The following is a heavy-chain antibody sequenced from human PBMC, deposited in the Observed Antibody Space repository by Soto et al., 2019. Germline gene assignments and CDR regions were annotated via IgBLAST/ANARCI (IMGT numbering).Heavy chain of an antibody. V-gene: IGHV1-46*01. J-gene: IGHJ6*02. CDR3: ARSQDIVVVPAATYYGMDV. Sequence: ASVKVSCKASGYTFTSYGISWVRQAPGQGLEWMGIINPSGGSTSYAQKFQGRVTMTRDTSTSTVYMELSSLRSEDMAVYYCARSQDIVVVPAATYYGMDVWGQGTTVTVSS. CDR1: GYTFTSYG. CDR2: INPSGGST. D-gene: IGHD2-2*01.